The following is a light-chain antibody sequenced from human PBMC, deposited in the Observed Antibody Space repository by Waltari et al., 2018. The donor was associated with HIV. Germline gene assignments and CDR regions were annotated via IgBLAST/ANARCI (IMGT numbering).Light chain of an antibody. Sequence: GDRVHITCRASRAIRRVVGWYQQKPGKAPKLMVFAATSLQTGGPSRFSGSGSGTEFTLTISDLQPEDFATYYWLQDYFDPLTFGGGTKVEIK. CDR2: AAT. CDR1: RAIRRV. CDR3: LQDYFDPLT. V-gene: IGKV1-6*01. J-gene: IGKJ4*01.